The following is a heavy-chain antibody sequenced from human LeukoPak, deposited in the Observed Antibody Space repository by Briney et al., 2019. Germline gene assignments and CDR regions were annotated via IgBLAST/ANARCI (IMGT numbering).Heavy chain of an antibody. Sequence: GESLKISCKGSGYSFSSYWMGWVRQMLGKGLEWMGIIHPGDSDTRYSPSFQGQVTISADKSTSTAYLQWSSLKASDTAMYYCARRGGYNFDYWGQGTLVTVSS. V-gene: IGHV5-51*01. CDR1: GYSFSSYW. CDR3: ARRGGYNFDY. J-gene: IGHJ4*02. D-gene: IGHD5-12*01. CDR2: IHPGDSDT.